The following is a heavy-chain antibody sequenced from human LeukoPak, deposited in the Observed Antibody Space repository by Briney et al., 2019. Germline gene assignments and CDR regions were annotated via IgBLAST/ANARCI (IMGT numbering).Heavy chain of an antibody. J-gene: IGHJ6*04. V-gene: IGHV4-59*01. CDR3: ARGSAAAGYYYYYYGMDV. CDR2: IYYSGST. CDR1: GGSISSYY. Sequence: SETLSLTCTVSGGSISSYYWSWIRQPLGKGLEWIGYIYYSGSTNYNPSLKSRVTISVDTSKNQFSLKLSSVTAADTAVYYCARGSAAAGYYYYYYGMDVWGKGTTVTVSS. D-gene: IGHD6-13*01.